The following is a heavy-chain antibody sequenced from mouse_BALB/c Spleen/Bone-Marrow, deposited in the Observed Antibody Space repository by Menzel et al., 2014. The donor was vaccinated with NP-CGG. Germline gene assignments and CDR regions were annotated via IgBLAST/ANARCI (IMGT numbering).Heavy chain of an antibody. J-gene: IGHJ1*01. CDR1: GFTFTDYY. CDR3: ARDTLMYFDV. Sequence: EVQLVESGGGLVQPGGPLRLSCATSGFTFTDYYMTWVRQPPGKALEWLGFIRNKANGYTTEYCASVKGRFTISRDNSQSILYLQMNTLRAEDSATYYCARDTLMYFDVWGAGTTVTVSS. CDR2: IRNKANGYTT. V-gene: IGHV7-3*02.